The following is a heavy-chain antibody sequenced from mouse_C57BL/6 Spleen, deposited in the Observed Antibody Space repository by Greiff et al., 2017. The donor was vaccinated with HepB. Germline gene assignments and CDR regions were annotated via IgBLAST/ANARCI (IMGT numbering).Heavy chain of an antibody. CDR2: INPNNGGT. D-gene: IGHD2-10*02. CDR1: GYTFTDYN. Sequence: VQLKESGPELVKPGASVKMSCKASGYTFTDYNMHWVKQSHGKSLEWIGYINPNNGGTSYNQKFKGKATLTVNKSSSTAYMELRSLTSEDSAVYYCALAYGNYEGWFAYWGQGTLVTVSA. J-gene: IGHJ3*01. CDR3: ALAYGNYEGWFAY. V-gene: IGHV1-22*01.